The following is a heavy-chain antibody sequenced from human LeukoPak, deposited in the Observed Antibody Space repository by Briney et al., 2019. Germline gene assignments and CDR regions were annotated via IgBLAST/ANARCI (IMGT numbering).Heavy chain of an antibody. J-gene: IGHJ4*02. D-gene: IGHD3-10*01. CDR1: GDSVSSNSAA. Sequence: SQTLSLTCAISGDSVSSNSAAWNWIRQSPSRGLEWLGRTYYRSKWYNDYAVSVKSRITINPDTSKNQFSLKLSSVTAADTAVYYCARGPRPTYYYGSGSYCSYWGQGTLVTVSS. CDR2: TYYRSKWYN. CDR3: ARGPRPTYYYGSGSYCSY. V-gene: IGHV6-1*01.